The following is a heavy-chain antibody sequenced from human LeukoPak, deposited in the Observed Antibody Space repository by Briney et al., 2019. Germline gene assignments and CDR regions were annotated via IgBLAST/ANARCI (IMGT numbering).Heavy chain of an antibody. V-gene: IGHV4-39*01. CDR1: GGSISSSSYY. CDR3: ARHLYYYDSSGYGFDY. D-gene: IGHD3-22*01. CDR2: IYYSGST. Sequence: SETLSLTCTVSGGSISSSSYYWGWIRQPPGKGLEWIGSIYYSGSTYYNPSLKSRVTISVDTSKKQFSLKLSSVTAADTAVYYCARHLYYYDSSGYGFDYWGQGTLVTVSS. J-gene: IGHJ4*02.